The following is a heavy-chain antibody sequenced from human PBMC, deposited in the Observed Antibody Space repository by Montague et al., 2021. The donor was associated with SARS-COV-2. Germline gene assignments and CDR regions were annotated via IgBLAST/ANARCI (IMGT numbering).Heavy chain of an antibody. CDR2: IYYSGTT. V-gene: IGHV4-59*12. Sequence: SETLSLTCTVSGGSISSYYWSWIRQPPGKGLEWIGYIYYSGTTNYNPSLKSRVTISVDRSNNQFSLELSSVTAADTAIYYCARDSQRSHFDYWGQGILVTVSS. CDR3: ARDSQRSHFDY. D-gene: IGHD6-25*01. CDR1: GGSISSYY. J-gene: IGHJ4*02.